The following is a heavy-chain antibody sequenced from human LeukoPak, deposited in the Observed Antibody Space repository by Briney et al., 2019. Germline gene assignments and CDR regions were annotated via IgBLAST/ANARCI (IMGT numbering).Heavy chain of an antibody. J-gene: IGHJ6*02. Sequence: GGSLRLSCAASGFTVSSNYISWIRQAPGTGLEWVSYISNSGNTIYYADSVKGRFTISRDNAKKTVNLQMNSLRAEDTAIYYCARGHFGLDVWGQGTTVTVSS. V-gene: IGHV3-11*01. CDR2: ISNSGNTI. CDR1: GFTVSSNY. CDR3: ARGHFGLDV.